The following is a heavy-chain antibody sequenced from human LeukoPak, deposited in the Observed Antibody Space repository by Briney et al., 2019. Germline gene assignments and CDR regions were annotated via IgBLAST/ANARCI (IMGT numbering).Heavy chain of an antibody. CDR1: GFIFSTFA. D-gene: IGHD6-19*01. J-gene: IGHJ4*02. V-gene: IGHV3-23*01. CDR2: ISNSGDTT. CDR3: ARDSSGWSRFDY. Sequence: GGSLRLSCADSGFIFSTFAMTWVRQAPGKGLEWVSSISNSGDTTYYADSVKGRFTISRDNSKNTLYLQMNSLRAEDTAVYYCARDSSGWSRFDYWGQGTLVTVSS.